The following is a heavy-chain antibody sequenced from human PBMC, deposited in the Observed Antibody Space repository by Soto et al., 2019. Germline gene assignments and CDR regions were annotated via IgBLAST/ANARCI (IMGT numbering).Heavy chain of an antibody. CDR1: GGTFSSYA. Sequence: QVQLVQSGAEVKKPGSSVKVSCKASGGTFSSYAISWVRQAPGHGLEGMGGIIPIFGTANYAQKFQGRVTITADESTSTDYMELSSLRSEDTAVYYCARQVGTAMEYYYYDGMDVLVQGPTVTVSS. V-gene: IGHV1-69*01. J-gene: IGHJ6*02. D-gene: IGHD5-18*01. CDR3: ARQVGTAMEYYYYDGMDV. CDR2: IIPIFGTA.